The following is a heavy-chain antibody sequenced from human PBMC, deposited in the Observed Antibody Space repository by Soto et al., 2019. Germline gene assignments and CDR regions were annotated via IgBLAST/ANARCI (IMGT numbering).Heavy chain of an antibody. CDR1: GFTFSRHG. Sequence: QVQLVESGGGVVQPGTSLRLSCAAYGFTFSRHGMHWVRQTPGKGLEWLAVILNDASGHWYADSVKGRFTISRDNFENTLYMQMNGLRLEDTAMYYCARDDDYPDNMFDYWGQGTLVTVSS. V-gene: IGHV3-33*01. CDR3: ARDDDYPDNMFDY. CDR2: ILNDASGH. J-gene: IGHJ4*02. D-gene: IGHD4-17*01.